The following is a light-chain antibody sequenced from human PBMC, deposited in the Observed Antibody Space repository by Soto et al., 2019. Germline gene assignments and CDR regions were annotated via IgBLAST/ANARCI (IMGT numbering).Light chain of an antibody. V-gene: IGKV1-5*03. J-gene: IGKJ4*01. Sequence: DIQMTQSPSTLSASVGDRVTITCRASQSISSWLAWYQQKPGKAPNLLIYKASSLESGVPSRFSGSGSGTXFXLTISSLQPDDFATYYCQQYNSYPLTFGGGTKVEIK. CDR1: QSISSW. CDR2: KAS. CDR3: QQYNSYPLT.